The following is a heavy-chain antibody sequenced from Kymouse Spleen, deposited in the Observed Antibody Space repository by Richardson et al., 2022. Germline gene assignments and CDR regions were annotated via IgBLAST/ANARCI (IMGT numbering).Heavy chain of an antibody. CDR2: INHSGST. J-gene: IGHJ4*02. V-gene: IGHV4-34*01. CDR3: ARPTGTTSDY. Sequence: QVQLQQWGAGLLKPSETLSLTCAVYGGSFSGYYWSWIRQPPGKGLEWIGEINHSGSTNYNPSLKSRVTISVDTSKNQFSLKLSSVTAADTAVYYCARPTGTTSDYWGQGTLVTVSS. D-gene: IGHD1-7*01. CDR1: GGSFSGYY.